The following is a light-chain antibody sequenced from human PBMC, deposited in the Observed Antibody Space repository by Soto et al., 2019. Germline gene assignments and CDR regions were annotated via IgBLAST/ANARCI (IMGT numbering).Light chain of an antibody. CDR3: QKRSNWPQT. V-gene: IGKV3-11*01. CDR1: QSIANY. J-gene: IGKJ2*01. Sequence: EIVLTQSPATLSLSPGERATLSCRASQSIANYLAWYQQKPGQAPRLLIYDASNRATGIPARFSASGSGTDFTITISSLEPEDFAVYYCQKRSNWPQTVGQRTKLQIK. CDR2: DAS.